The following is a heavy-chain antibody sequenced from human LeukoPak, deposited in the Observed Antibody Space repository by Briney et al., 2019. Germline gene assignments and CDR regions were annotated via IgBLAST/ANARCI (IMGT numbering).Heavy chain of an antibody. CDR2: ISYDGSNK. CDR3: AKVIPVRYSKGPYYFDY. Sequence: PGGSLGLSCAASGFTFSSYAMHWVRQAPGKGLEWVAVISYDGSNKYYADSVKGRFTISRDNSKNTLYLQMNSLRAEDTAVYYCAKVIPVRYSKGPYYFDYWGQGTLVTVSS. D-gene: IGHD2-15*01. J-gene: IGHJ4*02. CDR1: GFTFSSYA. V-gene: IGHV3-30-3*02.